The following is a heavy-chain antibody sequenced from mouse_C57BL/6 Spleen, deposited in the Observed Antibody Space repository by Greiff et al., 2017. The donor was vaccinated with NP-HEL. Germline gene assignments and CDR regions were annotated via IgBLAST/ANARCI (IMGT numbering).Heavy chain of an antibody. Sequence: QVQLQQPGAELVRPGSSVKLSCKASGYTFTSYWMDWVKQRPGQGLEWIGNIYPSDSETHYNQKFKDKATLTVDKSSSTAYMQLSSLTSEDSAVYYCARERMITTSYFDYWGQGTTLTVSS. D-gene: IGHD2-4*01. J-gene: IGHJ2*01. CDR2: IYPSDSET. V-gene: IGHV1-61*01. CDR1: GYTFTSYW. CDR3: ARERMITTSYFDY.